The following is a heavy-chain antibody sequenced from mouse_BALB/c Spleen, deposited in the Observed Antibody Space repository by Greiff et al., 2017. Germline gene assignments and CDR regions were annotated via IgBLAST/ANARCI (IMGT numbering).Heavy chain of an antibody. CDR3: ARGGTGFDY. J-gene: IGHJ2*01. Sequence: EVMLVESGGGLVKPGGSLKLSCAASGFTFSDYYMYWVRQTPEKRLEWVATISDGGSYTYYPDSVKGRFTISRDNAKNNLYLQMSSLKSEDTAMYYCARGGTGFDYWGQGTTLTVSS. CDR2: ISDGGSYT. D-gene: IGHD3-3*01. V-gene: IGHV5-4*02. CDR1: GFTFSDYY.